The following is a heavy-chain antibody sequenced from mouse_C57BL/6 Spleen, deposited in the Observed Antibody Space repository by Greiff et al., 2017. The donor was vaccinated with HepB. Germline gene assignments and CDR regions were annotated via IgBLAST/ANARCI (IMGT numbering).Heavy chain of an antibody. CDR2: IDPEDGDT. CDR1: GFNIKDYY. CDR3: TTSSSNYGTWFAY. D-gene: IGHD2-5*01. V-gene: IGHV14-1*01. J-gene: IGHJ3*01. Sequence: VQLKESGAELVRPGASVKLSCTASGFNIKDYYMHWVKQRPEQGLEWIGRIDPEDGDTEYAPKFQGKATMTADTSSNTAYLQLSSLTSEDTAVYYCTTSSSNYGTWFAYWGQGTLVTVSA.